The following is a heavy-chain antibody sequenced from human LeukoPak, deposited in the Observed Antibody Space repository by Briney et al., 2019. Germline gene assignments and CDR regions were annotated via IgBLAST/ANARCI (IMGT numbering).Heavy chain of an antibody. J-gene: IGHJ3*02. CDR3: ARSRLIVRVWFGDQEAFDI. CDR2: IKQDGSEK. V-gene: IGHV3-7*01. Sequence: GGSLRLSCAASGFTFSSYWMSRVRQAPGKGLERVANIKQDGSEKYYVDSVKGRFTISRDNAKNSLYLQMNSLRAEDTAVYYCARSRLIVRVWFGDQEAFDIWGQGTMVTVSS. CDR1: GFTFSSYW. D-gene: IGHD3-10*01.